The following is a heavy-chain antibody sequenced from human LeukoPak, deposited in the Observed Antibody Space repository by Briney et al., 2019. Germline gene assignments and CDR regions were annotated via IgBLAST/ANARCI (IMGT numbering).Heavy chain of an antibody. CDR2: IYYSGST. D-gene: IGHD3-22*01. CDR3: ARGADDSSGYFHFDY. J-gene: IGHJ4*02. V-gene: IGHV4-30-4*01. CDR1: GGSITSGDYS. Sequence: PSETLSLTCSVSGGSITSGDYSWSWIRQPPGQGLEWIGYIYYSGSTYYNPSLKSRVTISVDTSKNQFSLKLSSVTAADTAVYYCARGADDSSGYFHFDYWGQGTLVTVSS.